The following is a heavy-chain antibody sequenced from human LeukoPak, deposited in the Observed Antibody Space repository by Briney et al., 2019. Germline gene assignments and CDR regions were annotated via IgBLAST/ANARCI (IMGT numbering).Heavy chain of an antibody. Sequence: ASVKVSCKASGYTFTGCYMHWVRQAPGQGLEWMGWINPNSGGTNYAQKFQGRVTMTRDTSISTAYMELSRLRSDDTAVYYCARKLDDTGYGSGSFHYYYGMDVWGQGTTVTVSS. D-gene: IGHD3-10*01. CDR3: ARKLDDTGYGSGSFHYYYGMDV. V-gene: IGHV1-2*02. CDR1: GYTFTGCY. CDR2: INPNSGGT. J-gene: IGHJ6*02.